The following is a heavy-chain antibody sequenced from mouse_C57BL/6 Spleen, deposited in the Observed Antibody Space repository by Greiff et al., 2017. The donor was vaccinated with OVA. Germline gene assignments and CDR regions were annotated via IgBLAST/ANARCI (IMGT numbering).Heavy chain of an antibody. Sequence: EVKVVESGGGLVKPGGSLKLSCAASGFTFSDYGMHWVSQAPEKGLEWVAYISRGSSTIYYADTVKGRSTISGDKATNTVYLQMTSLRSEDTAIYYCASCVIDYWGQGTLVTVSA. CDR3: ASCVIDY. CDR1: GFTFSDYG. V-gene: IGHV5-17*01. CDR2: ISRGSSTI. J-gene: IGHJ4*01.